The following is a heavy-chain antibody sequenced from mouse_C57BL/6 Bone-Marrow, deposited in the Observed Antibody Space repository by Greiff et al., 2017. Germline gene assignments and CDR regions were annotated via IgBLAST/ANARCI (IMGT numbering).Heavy chain of an antibody. Sequence: QVQLQQSGAELVRPGASVKLSCKASGYTFTDYYINWVKQRPGQGLEWIARIYPGSGNTYYNEKFKGKATLTAEKSSSTAYMQLSSLTYEDSAVYFCAREGCTVYARDYWGQGTTVTVSS. CDR2: IYPGSGNT. V-gene: IGHV1-76*01. CDR3: AREGCTVYARDY. CDR1: GYTFTDYY. J-gene: IGHJ4*01. D-gene: IGHD1-1*01.